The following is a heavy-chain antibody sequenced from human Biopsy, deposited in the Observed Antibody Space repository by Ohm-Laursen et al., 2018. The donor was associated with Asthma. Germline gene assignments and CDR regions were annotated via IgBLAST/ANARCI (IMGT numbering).Heavy chain of an antibody. CDR1: GYTFNSAG. J-gene: IGHJ6*02. CDR3: ARAVDYSHYYGIDV. V-gene: IGHV1-18*01. Sequence: ASVKVSRKTSGYTFNSAGITWVRQAPGQGLEWMGWISVYNGNTKVAQKLQDRVAMITDTSTSTAYMELRSLRSDDTAVYFCARAVDYSHYYGIDVWGQGTTVTVS. CDR2: ISVYNGNT. D-gene: IGHD3-10*01.